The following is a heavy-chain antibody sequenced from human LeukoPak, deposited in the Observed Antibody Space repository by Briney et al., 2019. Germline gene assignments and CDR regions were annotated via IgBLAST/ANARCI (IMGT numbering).Heavy chain of an antibody. CDR1: GFTFSTYG. Sequence: GRALRLSCAASGFTFSTYGMQWVRQAPGKGLEWVALIWYDGNNKYYVDSVKGRFTISRDNSKNTLYLQMNSLRAEDTAVYYCATDQMYYYGSRSYSPFNHWGQGTLVTVSS. D-gene: IGHD3-10*01. CDR3: ATDQMYYYGSRSYSPFNH. J-gene: IGHJ4*02. V-gene: IGHV3-33*01. CDR2: IWYDGNNK.